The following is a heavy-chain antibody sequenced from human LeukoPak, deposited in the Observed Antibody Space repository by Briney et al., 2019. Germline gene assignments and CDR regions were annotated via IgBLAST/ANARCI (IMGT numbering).Heavy chain of an antibody. J-gene: IGHJ4*02. Sequence: HPGRSLRLSCATSGFTFSNYGMHWVRQAPGKGLEWVAIIYYDGSKKNYADSVRGRFTISRDNSKNTLYVQMNSLRVEDTAVYYCATWRGSGSYGGYFDYWGQGTPVTVSS. CDR3: ATWRGSGSYGGYFDY. V-gene: IGHV3-33*01. CDR1: GFTFSNYG. D-gene: IGHD3-10*01. CDR2: IYYDGSKK.